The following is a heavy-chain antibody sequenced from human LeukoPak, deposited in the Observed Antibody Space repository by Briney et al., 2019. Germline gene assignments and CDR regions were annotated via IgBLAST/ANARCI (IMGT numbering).Heavy chain of an antibody. CDR1: GFTFSSYA. Sequence: GGSLRLSCAASGFTFSSYAMHWVRQAPGKGLEWVAVISYDGSNKYYADSVKGRFTISRDNSKNTLYLQMNSLRAEDTAVYYCARDRSSSWYDPSGYNWFDPWGQGTLVTVSS. D-gene: IGHD6-13*01. J-gene: IGHJ5*02. CDR3: ARDRSSSWYDPSGYNWFDP. CDR2: ISYDGSNK. V-gene: IGHV3-30-3*01.